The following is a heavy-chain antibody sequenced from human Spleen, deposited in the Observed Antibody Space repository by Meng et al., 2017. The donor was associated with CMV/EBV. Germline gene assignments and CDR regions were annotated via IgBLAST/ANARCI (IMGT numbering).Heavy chain of an antibody. CDR3: ARDRRSGCSSTSCPYYYYYGMDV. J-gene: IGHJ6*02. V-gene: IGHV1-24*01. Sequence: ASVKVSCKVSGYTLTELSRHWVRQAPGKGLEWMGGFDPEDGETIYAQKFQGRVTMTEDTSTDTAYMELSSLRSEDTAVYYCARDRRSGCSSTSCPYYYYYGMDVWGQGTTVTVSS. CDR1: GYTLTELS. D-gene: IGHD2-2*01. CDR2: FDPEDGET.